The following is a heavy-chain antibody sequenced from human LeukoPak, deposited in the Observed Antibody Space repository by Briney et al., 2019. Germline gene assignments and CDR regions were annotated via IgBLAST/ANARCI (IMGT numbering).Heavy chain of an antibody. CDR1: GFTFSSYG. D-gene: IGHD6-13*01. CDR3: AKDRERYSSSWYYFDY. CDR2: ISCDGSNK. V-gene: IGHV3-30*18. J-gene: IGHJ4*02. Sequence: PGGSLRLSCAASGFTFSSYGMHWVRQAPGKGLEWVAVISCDGSNKYYADSVKGRFTISRDNSKNTLYLQMNSLRAEDTAVYYCAKDRERYSSSWYYFDYWGQGTLVTVSS.